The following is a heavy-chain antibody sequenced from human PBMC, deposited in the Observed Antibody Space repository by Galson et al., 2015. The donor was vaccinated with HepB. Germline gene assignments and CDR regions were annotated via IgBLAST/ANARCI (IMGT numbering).Heavy chain of an antibody. CDR3: ARELLSPQNTAAFDI. V-gene: IGHV4-34*01. CDR2: INRSGST. CDR1: GESFSGYY. J-gene: IGHJ3*02. D-gene: IGHD1-26*01. Sequence: SETLSLTCAVYGESFSGYYWNWIRQPPGKGLEWIGEINRSGSTNYNPSLKSRVTISVDTSKNQFSLKLSSVTAADTAVYYCARELLSPQNTAAFDIWGQGTMVTVSS.